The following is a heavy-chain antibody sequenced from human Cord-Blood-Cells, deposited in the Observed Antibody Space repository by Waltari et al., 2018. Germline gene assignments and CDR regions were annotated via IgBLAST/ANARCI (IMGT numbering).Heavy chain of an antibody. V-gene: IGHV1-69*01. Sequence: QVQLVQSGAEVKKPGSSVKVSCKASGGTFSSYAISWVRQAPGQGLEWMGGISPICGTANYAQKVQGRVTITADESTSTAYMELSSLRSEDTAVYYCARSYANTFGGVIAYYFDYWGQGTLVTVSS. CDR1: GGTFSSYA. CDR3: ARSYANTFGGVIAYYFDY. D-gene: IGHD3-16*02. J-gene: IGHJ4*02. CDR2: ISPICGTA.